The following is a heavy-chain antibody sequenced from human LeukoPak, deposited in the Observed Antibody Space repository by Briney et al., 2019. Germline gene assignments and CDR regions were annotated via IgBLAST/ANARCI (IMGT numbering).Heavy chain of an antibody. J-gene: IGHJ3*02. CDR2: INQDGSEK. CDR1: GFTFSRYW. Sequence: GGSLRLSCAASGFTFSRYWMSWVRQAPGKGLEWVANINQDGSEKYYVDSVKGRFTISRDNAKNSLYLEMNSLRAEDTGVYYCARDLSWGAFIWGQGTMVTVSS. D-gene: IGHD3-16*01. V-gene: IGHV3-7*01. CDR3: ARDLSWGAFI.